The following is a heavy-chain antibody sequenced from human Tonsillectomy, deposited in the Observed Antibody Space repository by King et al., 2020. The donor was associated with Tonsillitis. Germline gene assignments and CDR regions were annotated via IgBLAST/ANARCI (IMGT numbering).Heavy chain of an antibody. CDR2: ITPSGDST. CDR1: GYIFSNFY. CDR3: AREISGSYRAFDV. D-gene: IGHD1-26*01. V-gene: IGHV1-46*01. Sequence: VQLVESGAEVRKPGASVNVSCKTSGYIFSNFYMHWVRQAPGQGLEWMGIITPSGDSTTYAQKFQGRVAMTRDTSTSTVYMELSRLASEDTAVYFCAREISGSYRAFDVWGQGTMVTVSS. J-gene: IGHJ3*01.